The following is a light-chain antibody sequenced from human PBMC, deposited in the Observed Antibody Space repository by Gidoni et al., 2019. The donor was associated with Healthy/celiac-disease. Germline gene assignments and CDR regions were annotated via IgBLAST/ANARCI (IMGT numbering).Light chain of an antibody. CDR2: DSS. CDR3: QQRSNWPT. CDR1: QSVSSY. J-gene: IGKJ5*01. Sequence: EIVFTQSPATLSLSPGERATLSFRASQSVSSYLAWYQQKPGQAPRLLIYDSSNRATGIPARFSGSGSGTDFTLTISRLEPEDFAVYYCQQRSNWPTFGQGTRLEIK. V-gene: IGKV3-11*01.